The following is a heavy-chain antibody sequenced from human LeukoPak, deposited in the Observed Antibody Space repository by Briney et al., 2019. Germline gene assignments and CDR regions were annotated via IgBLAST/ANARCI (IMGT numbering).Heavy chain of an antibody. D-gene: IGHD3-22*01. J-gene: IGHJ4*02. CDR1: GGSISSGDYY. CDR2: IYYSGST. Sequence: SETLSLTCTVSGGSISSGDYYWSWIRQPPGKGLEWIGYIYYSGSTYYNPSLKSRVTISVDTSKNQFSLKLSSVTAADTAVYYCARDNFVSSGSRAFDYWGQGTLVTVSS. V-gene: IGHV4-30-4*01. CDR3: ARDNFVSSGSRAFDY.